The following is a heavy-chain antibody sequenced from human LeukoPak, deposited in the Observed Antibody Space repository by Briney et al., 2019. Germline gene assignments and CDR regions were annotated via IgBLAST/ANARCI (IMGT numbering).Heavy chain of an antibody. Sequence: SETLSLTCAVSGGSISSGGYSWSWIRQPPGKGLEWIGYIYHSGSTYYNPSLKSRVAMSVDRSKNQFPLKLNSVTAADTAVYYCARAYYDSSAHSGGYDMDVWGQGTTVTVSS. D-gene: IGHD3-22*01. CDR2: IYHSGST. CDR3: ARAYYDSSAHSGGYDMDV. J-gene: IGHJ6*02. CDR1: GGSISSGGYS. V-gene: IGHV4-30-2*01.